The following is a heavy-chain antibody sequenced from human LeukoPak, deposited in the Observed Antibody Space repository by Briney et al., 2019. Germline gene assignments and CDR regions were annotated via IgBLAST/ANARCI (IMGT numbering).Heavy chain of an antibody. CDR1: GFTFSSYA. V-gene: IGHV3-23*01. D-gene: IGHD3-3*01. J-gene: IGHJ4*02. CDR2: IRGSGGST. CDR3: AKDYDFWSGYFSGVY. Sequence: GGSLRLSCAASGFTFSSYAMSWVRQAPGKGLEWVSAIRGSGGSTYYADSVQGRFTISRDNSKNTLYLQMNRLRAEDTAVYYCAKDYDFWSGYFSGVYWGQGTLVTVSS.